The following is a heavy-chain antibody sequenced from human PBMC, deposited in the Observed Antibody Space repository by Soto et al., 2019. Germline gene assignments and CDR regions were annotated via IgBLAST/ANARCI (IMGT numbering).Heavy chain of an antibody. D-gene: IGHD3-10*01. CDR3: VRDLYGPGY. J-gene: IGHJ4*02. CDR1: GFTFSSYW. V-gene: IGHV3-74*01. Sequence: GGSLRLSCAASGFTFSSYWMHWVRQAPGKGLVWVSRINGDGGTTHYADSVKGRFTTSRDNAKNVLYLQMNSLRAEDTAVYYCVRDLYGPGYWGQGTVVTVSS. CDR2: INGDGGTT.